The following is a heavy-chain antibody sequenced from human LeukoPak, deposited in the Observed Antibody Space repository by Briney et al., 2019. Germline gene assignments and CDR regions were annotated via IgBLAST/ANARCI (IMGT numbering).Heavy chain of an antibody. CDR2: IYYSGST. V-gene: IGHV4-59*08. CDR1: GGSISSYY. D-gene: IGHD3-16*01. Sequence: PSETLSLTCTVSGGSISSYYWSWIRQPPGKGLEWIGYIYYSGSTNYNPSLKSRVTISVDTSKNQFSLKLSSVTAADTAVYYCARLHMEDYPFDYWGQGTLVTVSS. CDR3: ARLHMEDYPFDY. J-gene: IGHJ4*02.